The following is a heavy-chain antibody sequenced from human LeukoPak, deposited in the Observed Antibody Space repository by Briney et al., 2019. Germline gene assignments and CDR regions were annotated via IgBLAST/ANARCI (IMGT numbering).Heavy chain of an antibody. J-gene: IGHJ4*02. D-gene: IGHD6-13*01. Sequence: GSLRLSCATSVFIFSTYALSWVRQAPGKGLEWASRISGSGGSTYHAGSVKGRFTISRDSSKNTLYLQMNSLRAEDTAIYYCARVIRAAPGKGYFDYWGQGTLVTVSS. CDR1: VFIFSTYA. CDR3: ARVIRAAPGKGYFDY. CDR2: ISGSGGST. V-gene: IGHV3-23*01.